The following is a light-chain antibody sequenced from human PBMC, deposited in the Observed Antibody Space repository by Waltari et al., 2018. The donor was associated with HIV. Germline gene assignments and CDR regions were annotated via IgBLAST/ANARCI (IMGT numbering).Light chain of an antibody. J-gene: IGLJ3*02. CDR2: GVS. CDR1: NRDIGGYDF. CDR3: SSYAYNSVLV. V-gene: IGLV2-14*01. Sequence: HSALTQPDSVSGSPGQSITTACTATNRDIGGYDFVSWYQQHPGRDPKLIMYGVSDRPSGVSNRFSGSKSGNRASLTISGVQAEDEADYYCSSYAYNSVLVFGGGTKLTVL.